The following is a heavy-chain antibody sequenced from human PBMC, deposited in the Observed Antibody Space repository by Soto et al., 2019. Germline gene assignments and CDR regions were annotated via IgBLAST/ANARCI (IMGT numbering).Heavy chain of an antibody. V-gene: IGHV4-31*03. CDR3: ARDMARYDFWSGYYTRYYYYGMDV. CDR2: IYYSGST. D-gene: IGHD3-3*01. CDR1: GGSISSGGYY. Sequence: PSETLSLTCTVSGGSISSGGYYWSWIRQHPGKGLEWIGYIYYSGSTYYNPSLKSRVTISVDTSKNQFSLKLSSVTAADTAVYYCARDMARYDFWSGYYTRYYYYGMDVWGQGTTVTVSS. J-gene: IGHJ6*02.